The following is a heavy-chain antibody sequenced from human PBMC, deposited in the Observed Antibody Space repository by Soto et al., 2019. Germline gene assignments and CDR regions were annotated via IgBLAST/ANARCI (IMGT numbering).Heavy chain of an antibody. V-gene: IGHV1-2*02. J-gene: IGHJ4*02. CDR1: GYRFTGYY. D-gene: IGHD3-22*01. CDR3: ARGSGESWFEFAY. Sequence: ASVKVSCKASGYRFTGYYMHWVRQAPGQGLEWMGWINPNTGDTNYAQKFQDRVTVTRDTSIRTAYMELSRLSSDDTAVYYCARGSGESWFEFAYWGQGTTVTISS. CDR2: INPNTGDT.